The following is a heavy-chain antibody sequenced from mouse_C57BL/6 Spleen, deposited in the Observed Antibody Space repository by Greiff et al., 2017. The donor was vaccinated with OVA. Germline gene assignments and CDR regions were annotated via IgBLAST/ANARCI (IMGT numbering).Heavy chain of an antibody. V-gene: IGHV2-2*01. CDR3: ARNKDYGSSCAMDY. D-gene: IGHD1-1*01. CDR1: GFSLTSSG. J-gene: IGHJ4*01. CDR2: IWSGGST. Sequence: VHLVESGPGLVQPSQSLSITCTVSGFSLTSSGVHWVRQSPGKGLEWLGVIWSGGSTDYNAAFISRLSISKDNSKSQVFFKMNSLQADDTAIYYCARNKDYGSSCAMDYWGQGTSVTVSS.